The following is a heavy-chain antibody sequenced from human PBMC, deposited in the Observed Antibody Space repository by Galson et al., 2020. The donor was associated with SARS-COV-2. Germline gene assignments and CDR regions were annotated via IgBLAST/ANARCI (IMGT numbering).Heavy chain of an antibody. CDR3: ARAGHYWSFDY. CDR1: SGTISSRSYY. J-gene: IGHJ4*02. D-gene: IGHD2-8*02. CDR2: LYYSGST. Sequence: ETLCLTCTISSGTISSRSYYWGGIRQRPGKGLEWSGRLYYSGSTYYNPSLKSRVTISVDTSKSQSSLKLSSVTAADTAVYYCARAGHYWSFDYWGQGTLVTVSS. V-gene: IGHV4-39*07.